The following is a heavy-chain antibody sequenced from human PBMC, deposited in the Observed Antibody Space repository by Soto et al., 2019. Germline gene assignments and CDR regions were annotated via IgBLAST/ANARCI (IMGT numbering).Heavy chain of an antibody. Sequence: QITLKESVPTLVKPTQTLTLTCSFSGFSLSTTRVGVGWIRQPPGEALEWLALIYWDDDKRYSPSLKTRLTITKDSPKNRVVLTMSDMDPVDTATYYCAHIVVDGLGYYFDYWGQGTLVIVSS. J-gene: IGHJ4*02. V-gene: IGHV2-5*02. CDR2: IYWDDDK. CDR3: AHIVVDGLGYYFDY. CDR1: GFSLSTTRVG. D-gene: IGHD6-19*01.